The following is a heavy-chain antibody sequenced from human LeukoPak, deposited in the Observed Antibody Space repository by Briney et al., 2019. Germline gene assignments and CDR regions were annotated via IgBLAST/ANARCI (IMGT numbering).Heavy chain of an antibody. V-gene: IGHV4-61*05. D-gene: IGHD3-16*01. CDR3: ARFTPQGYGWGGYNRFDP. CDR2: IYYSGST. CDR1: GGSISSSSNY. Sequence: PSETLSLTCTVSGGSISSSSNYWGWIRQPPGKGLEWIGYIYYSGSTNYNPSLKSRVTISVDTSKNQFSLNLTSVTAADTAVYYCARFTPQGYGWGGYNRFDPWGQGTLVTVSS. J-gene: IGHJ5*02.